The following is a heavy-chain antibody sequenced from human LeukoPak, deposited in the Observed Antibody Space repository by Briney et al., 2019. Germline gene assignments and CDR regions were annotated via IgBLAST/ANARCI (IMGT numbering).Heavy chain of an antibody. CDR2: INPSGGST. CDR3: ARDGGYCSGGSCYPSGMDV. CDR1: GYTFTSYY. Sequence: ASVTVSCKASGYTFTSYYMHWVRQAPGQGLEWMGIINPSGGSTSYAQKFQGRVTITRDTSASTAYMELSSLRSEDTAVYYCARDGGYCSGGSCYPSGMDVWGQGTTVTVSS. D-gene: IGHD2-15*01. J-gene: IGHJ6*02. V-gene: IGHV1-46*01.